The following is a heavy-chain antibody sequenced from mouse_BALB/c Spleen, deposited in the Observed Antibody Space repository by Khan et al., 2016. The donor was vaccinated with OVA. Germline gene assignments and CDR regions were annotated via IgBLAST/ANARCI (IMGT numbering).Heavy chain of an antibody. J-gene: IGHJ3*01. CDR1: GYSITNGYF. Sequence: EVQLQESGPGLVKPSQSLSLTCSVTGYSITNGYFWNWIRQFPGNNLEWMGYIRYDGNTNYNPSLKNRISITLDTSQNQFFLNLDSVPPEDTATYDCARGGSAGPAWFTYWGRGTLVTCS. CDR2: IRYDGNT. CDR3: ARGGSAGPAWFTY. V-gene: IGHV3-6*02. D-gene: IGHD6-1*01.